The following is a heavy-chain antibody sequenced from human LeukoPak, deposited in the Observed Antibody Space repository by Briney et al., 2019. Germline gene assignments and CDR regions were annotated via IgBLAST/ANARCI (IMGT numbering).Heavy chain of an antibody. J-gene: IGHJ4*02. Sequence: GGTLRLSCAASGFTSSKHGMNTGREDLGKGRWWVSGISLMVDITYYAESVKGGFTISRDNSQNTLCMKEISLTAEDTAVYYCAKDDAWLRFGEWSQGTLVTVSS. V-gene: IGHV3-23*01. CDR3: AKDDAWLRFGE. D-gene: IGHD3-10*01. CDR1: GFTSSKHG. CDR2: ISLMVDIT.